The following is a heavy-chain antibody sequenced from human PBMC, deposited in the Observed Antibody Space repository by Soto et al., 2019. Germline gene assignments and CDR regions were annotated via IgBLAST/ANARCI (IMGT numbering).Heavy chain of an antibody. V-gene: IGHV4-61*01. D-gene: IGHD5-18*01. CDR2: IYYSGST. CDR1: GGSVSSGSFY. Sequence: SETLSLTCPVSGGSVSSGSFYWSLIPQPPGKELEWIGYIYYSGSTNYNPSLKSRVTISVDTSKNQFSLKLTSVTAADTAVYYCARVSPRQLLFEYWGQGTLVTVSS. J-gene: IGHJ4*02. CDR3: ARVSPRQLLFEY.